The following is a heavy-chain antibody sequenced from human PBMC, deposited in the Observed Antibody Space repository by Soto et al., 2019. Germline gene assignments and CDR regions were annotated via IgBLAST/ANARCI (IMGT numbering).Heavy chain of an antibody. CDR3: ARDKGTAMVN. D-gene: IGHD5-18*01. Sequence: QVQLVESGGGVVQPGRSLRLSCAASGFTFSSYAMHWVRQAPGKGLEWVAVISYDGSNKYYADSVKGRFTISRDNSKNTLYLQMNSLRAEDTAVYCCARDKGTAMVNWGQGTLVTVSS. CDR2: ISYDGSNK. J-gene: IGHJ4*02. CDR1: GFTFSSYA. V-gene: IGHV3-30-3*01.